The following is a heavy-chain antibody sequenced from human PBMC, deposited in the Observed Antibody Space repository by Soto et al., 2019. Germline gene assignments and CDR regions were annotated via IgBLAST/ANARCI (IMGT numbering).Heavy chain of an antibody. CDR3: ASNPPDTQSLYYYDSSGYYQI. V-gene: IGHV4-4*02. CDR1: GGSISSSNW. Sequence: QVQLQESGPGLVKPSGTLSLTCAVSGGSISSSNWWSWVRQPPGKGLEWIGEIYHSGSTNYNPSLKSRVTISVDKSKNQFSLKLSSVTAADTAVYYCASNPPDTQSLYYYDSSGYYQIWGQGTLVTVSS. J-gene: IGHJ4*02. CDR2: IYHSGST. D-gene: IGHD3-22*01.